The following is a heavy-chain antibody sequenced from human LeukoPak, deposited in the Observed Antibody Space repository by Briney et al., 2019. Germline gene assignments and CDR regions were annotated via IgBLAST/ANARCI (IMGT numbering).Heavy chain of an antibody. V-gene: IGHV1-2*02. CDR1: GYTFTGYY. Sequence: ASVKVSCKASGYTFTGYYMHWVRQAPGQGLEWMGWINPNSGGTNYAQKFQGRVTMTRDTSISTAYMELSRLRSDDTAVYYCARDRYYDSSGYPDYWGQGTLVTVSS. D-gene: IGHD3-22*01. J-gene: IGHJ4*02. CDR2: INPNSGGT. CDR3: ARDRYYDSSGYPDY.